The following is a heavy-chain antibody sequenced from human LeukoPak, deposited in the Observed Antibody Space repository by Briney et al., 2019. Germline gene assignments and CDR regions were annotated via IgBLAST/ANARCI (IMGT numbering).Heavy chain of an antibody. CDR2: ITSSSSYI. CDR3: ARDLNYDYIWGSYRPDYFDC. CDR1: GFTFSSCT. J-gene: IGHJ4*02. Sequence: GGSLRLSCAASGFTFSSCTMNWVRQAPGEGLEWVSSITSSSSYIYYADSVKGRFTISRDNAKNSLYLQMNSLRAEDTAVYFCARDLNYDYIWGSYRPDYFDCWGQGTLVTVSS. V-gene: IGHV3-21*01. D-gene: IGHD3-16*02.